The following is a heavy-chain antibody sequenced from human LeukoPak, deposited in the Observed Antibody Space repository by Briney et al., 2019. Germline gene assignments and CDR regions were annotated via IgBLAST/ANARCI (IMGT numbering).Heavy chain of an antibody. CDR3: SGELAGTTVHY. D-gene: IGHD1-1*01. Sequence: SETLSLTCTVSGYSINSDYYWGWIRQPPGKGLEWIGSIYHSGSTYYNPSLRSRLTILVDTSKNQFSLKLSSVTAADTAVYFCSGELAGTTVHYWGQRALVTVSS. CDR2: IYHSGST. V-gene: IGHV4-38-2*02. CDR1: GYSINSDYY. J-gene: IGHJ4*02.